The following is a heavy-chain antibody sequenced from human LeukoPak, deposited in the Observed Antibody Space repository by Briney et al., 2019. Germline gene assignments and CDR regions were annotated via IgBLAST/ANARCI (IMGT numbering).Heavy chain of an antibody. D-gene: IGHD3-10*01. Sequence: ASVRVSCKASGYTFTVYYMHWVRQAPGQGREWMGWINPNSGGTNYAQKFQGRVTMTRDTSISTAYMELSRLRSDDTAVYYCARVGITMVRGVNLNWFDPWGQGTLVTVSS. J-gene: IGHJ5*02. CDR2: INPNSGGT. CDR1: GYTFTVYY. CDR3: ARVGITMVRGVNLNWFDP. V-gene: IGHV1-2*02.